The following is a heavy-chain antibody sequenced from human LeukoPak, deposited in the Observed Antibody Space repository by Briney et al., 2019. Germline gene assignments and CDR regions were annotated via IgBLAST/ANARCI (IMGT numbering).Heavy chain of an antibody. Sequence: WASVKVSCKASGYTFTGYYMHWVRQAPGQGLEWMGWINPNSGGTNYAQKFQGRVTVTRDTSISTAYMELSRLRSDDTAVYYCARGDYYDSSGYESTYNWFDPWGQGTLVTVSS. V-gene: IGHV1-2*02. CDR3: ARGDYYDSSGYESTYNWFDP. CDR1: GYTFTGYY. D-gene: IGHD3-22*01. CDR2: INPNSGGT. J-gene: IGHJ5*02.